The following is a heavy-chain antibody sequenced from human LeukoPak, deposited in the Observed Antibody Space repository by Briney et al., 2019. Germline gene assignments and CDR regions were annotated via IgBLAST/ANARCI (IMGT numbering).Heavy chain of an antibody. CDR1: GDSVSSNSAA. CDR3: ARAPMTVAGLPFDY. D-gene: IGHD6-19*01. Sequence: SQTLSLTCALSGDSVSSNSAAWNWIRQSPSRGLEWLGRTYYRSKWYSDYALSVKSRIIINPDTSKNQFSLQLNSVTPEDTAVYYCARAPMTVAGLPFDYWGQGTLVTVSS. J-gene: IGHJ4*02. V-gene: IGHV6-1*01. CDR2: TYYRSKWYS.